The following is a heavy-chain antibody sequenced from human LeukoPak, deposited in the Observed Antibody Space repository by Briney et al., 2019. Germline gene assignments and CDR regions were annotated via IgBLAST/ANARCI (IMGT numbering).Heavy chain of an antibody. CDR1: GFTFSSYD. J-gene: IGHJ6*02. D-gene: IGHD2-15*01. Sequence: PGGSLRLSCAASGFTFSSYDMHWVRQATGKGLEWVSAIGTAGDTYYPGSVKGRFTISRENAKNSLYLQMNSLRAGDMAVYYCARGPCSGGSCYSVRYYYGMDVWGQGTTVTVSS. CDR3: ARGPCSGGSCYSVRYYYGMDV. CDR2: IGTAGDT. V-gene: IGHV3-13*01.